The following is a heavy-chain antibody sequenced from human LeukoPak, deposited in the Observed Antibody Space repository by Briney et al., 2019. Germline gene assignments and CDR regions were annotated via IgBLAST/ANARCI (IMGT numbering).Heavy chain of an antibody. CDR2: ISSSSSYI. Sequence: PGGSLRLSCAASGFTFSSYSMNWVRQAPGKGLEWVSSISSSSSYIYYADSVKGRFTIYRDNAKNSLYLQMNSLRAEDTAVYYCARDALSGSYMATDFDYWGQGTLVTVSS. D-gene: IGHD1-26*01. V-gene: IGHV3-21*01. J-gene: IGHJ4*02. CDR1: GFTFSSYS. CDR3: ARDALSGSYMATDFDY.